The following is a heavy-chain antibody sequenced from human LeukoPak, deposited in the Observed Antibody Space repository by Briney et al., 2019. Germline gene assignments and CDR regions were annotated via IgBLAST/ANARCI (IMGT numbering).Heavy chain of an antibody. V-gene: IGHV3-53*01. CDR1: GFTVSSNY. D-gene: IGHD1-26*01. CDR3: ARAGGSYHGAIGAFDI. Sequence: PGGSLRLSCAASGFTVSSNYMSWVRQAPGKGLEWVSVIYSGGSTYYADSVKGRFTISRDNSKNTLYLQMNSLRAEDTAVYYCARAGGSYHGAIGAFDIWGQGTMVTVSS. CDR2: IYSGGST. J-gene: IGHJ3*02.